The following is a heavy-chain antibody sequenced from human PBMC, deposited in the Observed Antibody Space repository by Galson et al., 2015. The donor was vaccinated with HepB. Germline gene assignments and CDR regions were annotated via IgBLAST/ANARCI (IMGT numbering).Heavy chain of an antibody. CDR3: AKHLDPLGYREQGLYDAFDI. D-gene: IGHD6-13*01. CDR1: GFTFSSYA. CDR2: ISGSGGST. V-gene: IGHV3-23*01. Sequence: SLRLSCAASGFTFSSYAMSWVRQAPGKGLEWVSAISGSGGSTYYADSVKGRFTISRDNSKNTLYLQMNSLRAEDTAVYYCAKHLDPLGYREQGLYDAFDIWGQGTMVTVSS. J-gene: IGHJ3*02.